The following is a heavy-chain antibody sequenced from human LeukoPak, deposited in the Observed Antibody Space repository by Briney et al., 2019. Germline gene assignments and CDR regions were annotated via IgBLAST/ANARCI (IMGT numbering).Heavy chain of an antibody. CDR2: ISAYNGNT. V-gene: IGHV1-18*01. D-gene: IGHD2-15*01. CDR3: ARDQGYCSGGSCRDY. J-gene: IGHJ4*02. CDR1: GYTFTSYG. Sequence: GASVKVSCKASGYTFTSYGISWVRQAPGQGLEWMGWISAYNGNTNYAQKLQGRVTMTTDTSTSTAYMELRSLRSDDTAVYYCARDQGYCSGGSCRDYWGQGTLVTVSS.